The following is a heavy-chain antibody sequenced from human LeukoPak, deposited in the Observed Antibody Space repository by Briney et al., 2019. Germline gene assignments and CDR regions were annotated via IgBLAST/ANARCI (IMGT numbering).Heavy chain of an antibody. D-gene: IGHD6-13*01. CDR3: ARSYSSSWYYYYYMDV. CDR1: GFTFSDYY. V-gene: IGHV3-11*01. CDR2: ISSSGSTI. Sequence: AGGSLRLSCAASGFTFSDYYMSWIRQAPGKGLEWVSYISSSGSTIYYADSVKGRFTISRDNAKNSLYLQMNSLRAEDTAVYYCARSYSSSWYYYYYMDVWGKGTTVTISS. J-gene: IGHJ6*03.